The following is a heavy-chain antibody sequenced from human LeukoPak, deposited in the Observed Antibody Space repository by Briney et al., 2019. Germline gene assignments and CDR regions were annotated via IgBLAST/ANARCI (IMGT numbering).Heavy chain of an antibody. CDR1: GGSISSYY. D-gene: IGHD3-3*01. CDR2: IYYSGST. Sequence: SETLSLTCTVSGGSISSYYWSWIRQPPGKGLEWIGYIYYSGSTNYNPSLKGRVTISVDTSKNQFSLKLSSVTAADTAVYCCARLYYDFWSGYSYGWFDPWGQGTLVTVSS. V-gene: IGHV4-59*08. J-gene: IGHJ5*02. CDR3: ARLYYDFWSGYSYGWFDP.